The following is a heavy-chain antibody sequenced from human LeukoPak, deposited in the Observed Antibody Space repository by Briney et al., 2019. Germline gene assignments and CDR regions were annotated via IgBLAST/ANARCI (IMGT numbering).Heavy chain of an antibody. CDR1: GGTFSSYA. Sequence: SVKVSCKASGGTFSSYAISWVRQAPGQGLEWMGGIIPIFGTANYAQKFQGRVTITADESTGTAYMELSSLRSEDTAVYYCARGQWLVRSYYYYGMDVWGQGTTVTVSS. J-gene: IGHJ6*02. V-gene: IGHV1-69*13. CDR2: IIPIFGTA. D-gene: IGHD6-19*01. CDR3: ARGQWLVRSYYYYGMDV.